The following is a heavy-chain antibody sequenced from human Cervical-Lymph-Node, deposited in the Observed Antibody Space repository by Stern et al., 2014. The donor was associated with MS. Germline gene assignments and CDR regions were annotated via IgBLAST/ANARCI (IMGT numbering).Heavy chain of an antibody. V-gene: IGHV1-18*01. CDR1: GYTFTRYG. J-gene: IGHJ6*02. CDR2: ISTYNANT. D-gene: IGHD2/OR15-2a*01. Sequence: VQLVESGGEVKKPGASAKVSCKASGYTFTRYGIAWVRQAPGQSLEWMGWISTYNANTGFAQRFQERLSMTTDTSTSTVYMELRSLRSDDPAVYYCARDPGGYFHGMDVWGQGTTVTVSS. CDR3: ARDPGGYFHGMDV.